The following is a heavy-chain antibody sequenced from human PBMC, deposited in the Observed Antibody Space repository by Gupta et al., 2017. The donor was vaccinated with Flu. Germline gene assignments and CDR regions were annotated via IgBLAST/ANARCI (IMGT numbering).Heavy chain of an antibody. D-gene: IGHD3-16*01. CDR3: ARDLNWAFIF. J-gene: IGHJ4*02. Sequence: EVQLVESGGGLVQPGGSLRLTWVISGFTFSDSHMNWIRQAPGKGLEGISYIGSGGNTDYADSVRGRFTISRDNARDSLFLQMNSLRDEDTALYYCARDLNWAFIFWGQGALVTVSS. V-gene: IGHV3-48*02. CDR2: IGSGGNT. CDR1: GFTFSDSH.